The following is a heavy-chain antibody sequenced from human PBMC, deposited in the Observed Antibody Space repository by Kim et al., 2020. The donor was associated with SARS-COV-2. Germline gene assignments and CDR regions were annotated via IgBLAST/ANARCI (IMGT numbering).Heavy chain of an antibody. D-gene: IGHD6-19*01. J-gene: IGHJ6*02. CDR2: IDPADSYV. CDR1: GFSFPDYW. Sequence: GESLKISCQGSGFSFPDYWITWVRQMPGKGLEWMGRIDPADSYVKYNPSFQGHVIISSDKSISTAYLQWSSLKASDTAIYFCAIRPAGLQYYYGLDVWGQGTTVTVSS. CDR3: AIRPAGLQYYYGLDV. V-gene: IGHV5-10-1*01.